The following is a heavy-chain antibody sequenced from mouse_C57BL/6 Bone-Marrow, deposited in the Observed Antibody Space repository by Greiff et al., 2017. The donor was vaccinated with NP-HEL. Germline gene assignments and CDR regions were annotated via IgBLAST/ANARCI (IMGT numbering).Heavy chain of an antibody. Sequence: EVKLMESGGGLVQPGGSLKLSCAASGFTFSDYYMYWVRQTPEKRLEWVAYISNGGGSTYYPDTVKGRFTISRDNAKNTLYLQMSRLKSEDTAMYYCARRGPPSGAMDYWGQGTSVTVSS. V-gene: IGHV5-12*01. CDR2: ISNGGGST. CDR1: GFTFSDYY. J-gene: IGHJ4*01. CDR3: ARRGPPSGAMDY.